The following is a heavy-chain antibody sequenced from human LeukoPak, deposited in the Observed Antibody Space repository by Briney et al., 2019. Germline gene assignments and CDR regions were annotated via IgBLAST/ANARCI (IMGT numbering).Heavy chain of an antibody. V-gene: IGHV4-34*01. J-gene: IGHJ2*01. CDR2: INHSGST. CDR3: ARVYYSSSYDYWYFDL. D-gene: IGHD6-13*01. CDR1: GGSFSGYY. Sequence: SETLSLTCAVYGGSFSGYYWSWIRQPPGKGLEWIGEINHSGSTNYNRSLKSRVTISVDTSKNQFSLKLSSVTAADTAVYYCARVYYSSSYDYWYFDLWGRGTLVTVSS.